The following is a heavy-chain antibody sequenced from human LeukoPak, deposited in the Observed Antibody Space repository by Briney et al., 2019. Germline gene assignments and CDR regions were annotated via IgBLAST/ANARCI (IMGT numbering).Heavy chain of an antibody. CDR1: GYTFTSYD. CDR2: MNPNSGNT. Sequence: ASVKVSCKASGYTFTSYDINWVRQATGQGLEWMGWMNPNSGNTGYAQKFQGRVTITRNTSISTAYMELSSLRSEDTAVYYCARGVRSNIVVSTFDYWGQGTLVTVTS. CDR3: ARGVRSNIVVSTFDY. V-gene: IGHV1-8*03. J-gene: IGHJ4*02. D-gene: IGHD2-15*01.